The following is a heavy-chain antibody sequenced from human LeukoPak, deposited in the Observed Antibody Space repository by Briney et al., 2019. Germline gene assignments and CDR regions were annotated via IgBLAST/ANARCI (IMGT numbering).Heavy chain of an antibody. J-gene: IGHJ4*02. CDR1: GFTFRSYG. CDR3: ARDFGGYSYGPIDY. CDR2: IRYDGSSK. V-gene: IGHV3-30*02. Sequence: GGSLRLSCAASGFTFRSYGMHWVRQAPGKGLEWVAFIRYDGSSKYYADSVKGRFTISRDNAKNSLYLQMNSLRAEDTAVYYCARDFGGYSYGPIDYWGQGTLVTVSS. D-gene: IGHD5-18*01.